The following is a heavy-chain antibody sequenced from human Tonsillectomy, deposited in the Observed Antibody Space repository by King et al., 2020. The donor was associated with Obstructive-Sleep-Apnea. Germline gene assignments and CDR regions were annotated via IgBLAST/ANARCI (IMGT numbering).Heavy chain of an antibody. CDR3: AKSMITYGGIIPPFGY. J-gene: IGHJ4*02. D-gene: IGHD3-16*01. CDR2: ISGSGGST. CDR1: GFTFRSYA. Sequence: VQLVESGGGLVQPGGSLRLSCTASGFTFRSYAMSWVRRAPGKGLEWVSGISGSGGSTYYEDSVKGRFTISRDNSRNTLYLQMNSLRAEDTAVYYCAKSMITYGGIIPPFGYWGQGTLVTVSS. V-gene: IGHV3-23*04.